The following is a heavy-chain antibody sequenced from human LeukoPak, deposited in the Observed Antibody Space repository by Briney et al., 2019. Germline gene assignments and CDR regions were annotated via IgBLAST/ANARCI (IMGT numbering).Heavy chain of an antibody. CDR2: IYYSGST. CDR3: ARVSGYDWESFYDY. Sequence: KPSETLSLTCAVYGGSFSGYYWSWLRQPPGKGLEWVGYIYYSGSTNYNPSLKSRVTISVDTSKNQFSLKLSSVTAADTAMYYCARVSGYDWESFYDYWGQGSLVTVSS. CDR1: GGSFSGYY. J-gene: IGHJ4*02. D-gene: IGHD5-12*01. V-gene: IGHV4-59*01.